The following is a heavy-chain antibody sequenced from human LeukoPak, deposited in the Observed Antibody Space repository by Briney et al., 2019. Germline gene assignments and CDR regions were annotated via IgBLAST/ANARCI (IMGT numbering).Heavy chain of an antibody. J-gene: IGHJ4*02. CDR3: ARFKRADGWSYFDY. CDR2: IHYSGST. D-gene: IGHD6-19*01. Sequence: SETLSLTCTVSGGSISSYYWSWIRQSPEKGLEWIGNIHYSGSTDQNPSLKSRVTISVDTSKNQFSLKLSSVTAADTAVYYCARFKRADGWSYFDYWGQGTLVTVSS. CDR1: GGSISSYY. V-gene: IGHV4-59*01.